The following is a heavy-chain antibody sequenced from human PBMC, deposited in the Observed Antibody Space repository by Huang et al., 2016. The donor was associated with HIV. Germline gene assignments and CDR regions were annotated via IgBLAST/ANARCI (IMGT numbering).Heavy chain of an antibody. CDR3: ARYYYDSSGYDFVRYFDY. J-gene: IGHJ4*02. CDR1: GGTFSSYA. D-gene: IGHD3-22*01. V-gene: IGHV1-69*13. CDR2: IIPILGTA. Sequence: QVQLVQSGAEVKKPGSSVKVSCKASGGTFSSYAISWVRQAPGQGLEWMGGIIPILGTANYAQKFQGRVTITADESTSTAYMELSSLRSEDTAVYYCARYYYDSSGYDFVRYFDYWGQGTLVTVSS.